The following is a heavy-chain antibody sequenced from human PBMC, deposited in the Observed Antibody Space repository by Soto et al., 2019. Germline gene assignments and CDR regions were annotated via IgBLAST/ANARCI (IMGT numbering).Heavy chain of an antibody. J-gene: IGHJ4*02. CDR3: ALRTGIGNPLGD. D-gene: IGHD1-1*01. CDR2: IVPMIGKV. V-gene: IGHV1-69*02. CDR1: GGTTSSYT. Sequence: QVQLVQSGAEVEKPGSSVKVSCKVSGGTTSSYTIGWVRQAPGQGLQWMGNIVPMIGKVDYAQTFQDRVTLTADKSTRTVYMELRSLRSEDTAVYFCALRTGIGNPLGDWGQGTLVTVSS.